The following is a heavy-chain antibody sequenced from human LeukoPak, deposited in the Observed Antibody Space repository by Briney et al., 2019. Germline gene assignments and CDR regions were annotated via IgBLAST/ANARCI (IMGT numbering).Heavy chain of an antibody. CDR3: ARGRYSYGFTKKLDY. D-gene: IGHD5-18*01. V-gene: IGHV1-8*01. CDR1: GYTFTTHD. J-gene: IGHJ4*02. CDR2: MSPNSGDT. Sequence: GASVKVSCKASGYTFTTHDINWVRQATGQGLEWLGWMSPNSGDTGYAQKFQGRVTMTSDSSISTAYMELSSLRSEDTAVYYCARGRYSYGFTKKLDYWGQGTLVTVSS.